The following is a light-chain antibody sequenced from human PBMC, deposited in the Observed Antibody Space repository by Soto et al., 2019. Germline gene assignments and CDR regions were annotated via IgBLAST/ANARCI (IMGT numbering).Light chain of an antibody. CDR3: CSYAGASTWV. J-gene: IGLJ3*02. Sequence: QAVVTQPASVSGSLGQSITISCTGTSSDIGNYNLVSWYQQYPGKAPKLMIYEGGKRPPGISNRFSDSKSANTASLTISGLQPEDEADYYCCSYAGASTWVFGGGTKLTVL. CDR1: SSDIGNYNL. V-gene: IGLV2-23*01. CDR2: EGG.